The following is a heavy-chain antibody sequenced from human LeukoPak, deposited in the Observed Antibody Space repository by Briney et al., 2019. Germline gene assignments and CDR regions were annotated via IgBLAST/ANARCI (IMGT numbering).Heavy chain of an antibody. J-gene: IGHJ4*02. CDR2: INHSGST. Sequence: PSETLSLTCAVYGGSFSGYYWSWIRQPPEKGLEWIGEINHSGSTNYNPSLKSRVTISVDTSKNQFSLKLSSVTAADTAVYYCARGVGPVFDYWGQGTLVTVSS. CDR1: GGSFSGYY. V-gene: IGHV4-34*01. CDR3: ARGVGPVFDY.